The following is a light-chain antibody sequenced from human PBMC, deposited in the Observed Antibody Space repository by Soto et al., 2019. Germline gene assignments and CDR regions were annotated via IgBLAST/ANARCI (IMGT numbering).Light chain of an antibody. CDR3: QQAASFPFT. CDR2: TAS. Sequence: DIPLTQSPASVSAAVGDRINISCRASQPIKTWLAWYQQKPGKGPKLLIYTASTLETGVPSRFSGSGSGTDFTRAVSSLEHEDAAIYSCQQAASFPFTFGGGANV. CDR1: QPIKTW. J-gene: IGKJ4*01. V-gene: IGKV1-12*02.